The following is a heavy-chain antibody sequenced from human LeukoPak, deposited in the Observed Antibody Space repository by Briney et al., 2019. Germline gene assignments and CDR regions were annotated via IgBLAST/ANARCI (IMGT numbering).Heavy chain of an antibody. Sequence: PGGSLRLSCAASGFTFSSYSMNWVRQAPGKGLEWVSYISSSSSTIYYADSVKGRFTISRDNAKNSLYLQMNSLRAEDTAVYYCARSGSPHYYGSGSYYIGAFDIWGQGTMVTVSS. CDR2: ISSSSSTI. CDR1: GFTFSSYS. J-gene: IGHJ3*02. CDR3: ARSGSPHYYGSGSYYIGAFDI. D-gene: IGHD3-10*01. V-gene: IGHV3-48*01.